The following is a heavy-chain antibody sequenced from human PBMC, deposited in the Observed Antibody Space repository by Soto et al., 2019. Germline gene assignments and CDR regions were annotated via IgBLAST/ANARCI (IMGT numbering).Heavy chain of an antibody. J-gene: IGHJ6*02. CDR2: IYYSGST. V-gene: IGHV4-30-4*01. CDR1: GGSISSGDYY. CDR3: AREVVTVYYYYGMDV. D-gene: IGHD2-21*02. Sequence: QVQLQESGPGLVKPSQTLSLTCTVSGGSISSGDYYWSWIRQPPGKGLEWIGYIYYSGSTYYNPSLKSRVTISVDTSKNQFSLKLSSVTAADTAVYYCAREVVTVYYYYGMDVWGQGTTVTVSS.